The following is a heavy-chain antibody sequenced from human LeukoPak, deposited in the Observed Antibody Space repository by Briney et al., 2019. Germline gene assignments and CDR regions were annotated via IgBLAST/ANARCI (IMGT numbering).Heavy chain of an antibody. V-gene: IGHV4-30-4*02. CDR2: IHHSGST. D-gene: IGHD6-19*01. Sequence: SETLSLTCTVSGGSISSNDHYWSWIRQPPGKGLEWIGYIHHSGSTYYNPSLKSRVTISVETSKKQFSLKLSSVTAADTALYYCARGGWSLDYWGQGTLVAVSS. CDR3: ARGGWSLDY. J-gene: IGHJ4*02. CDR1: GGSISSNDHY.